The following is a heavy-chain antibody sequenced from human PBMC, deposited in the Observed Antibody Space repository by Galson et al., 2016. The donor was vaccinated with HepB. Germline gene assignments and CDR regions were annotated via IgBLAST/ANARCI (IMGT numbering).Heavy chain of an antibody. J-gene: IGHJ4*02. Sequence: SLRLSCAASGFTVSNNYMTWVRQAPGKGLEYVSVIYSGGTTYYADSVKGRFTISRDNSQNSLLPQMNTLRAEDTAVYFCVRGVYGDHGWFDYWGQGTLVTVSS. CDR3: VRGVYGDHGWFDY. V-gene: IGHV3-66*02. CDR2: IYSGGTT. D-gene: IGHD4-17*01. CDR1: GFTVSNNY.